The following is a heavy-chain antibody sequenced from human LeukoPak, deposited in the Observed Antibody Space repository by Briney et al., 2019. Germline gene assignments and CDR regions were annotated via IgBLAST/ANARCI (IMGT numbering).Heavy chain of an antibody. CDR3: ARARVGNKTPRRFLEWLWNYYFDY. Sequence: PSQTLSLTCTVSGGSISSGDYYWSWLRQPPGKGLEWIGYIYYSGSTYYNPSLKSRVTISVDTSKNQFSLKLSSVTAADTAVYYCARARVGNKTPRRFLEWLWNYYFDYWGQGTLVTVSS. D-gene: IGHD3-3*01. CDR2: IYYSGST. CDR1: GGSISSGDYY. J-gene: IGHJ4*02. V-gene: IGHV4-30-4*01.